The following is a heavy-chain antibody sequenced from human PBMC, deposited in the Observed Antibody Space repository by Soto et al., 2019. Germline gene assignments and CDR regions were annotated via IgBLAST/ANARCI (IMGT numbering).Heavy chain of an antibody. CDR2: INNDGSIT. Sequence: EVQLVESGGGLVQPGGSLRLSCAASGFAFSSHWMHWVRQAPGKGLVWVSRINNDGSITTNTDSVKSRFTISRDNAKNTLFLEMNSLIVEDTVMYYCARDPYHYSYYGLDVWGQGTTVIVSS. CDR1: GFAFSSHW. CDR3: ARDPYHYSYYGLDV. V-gene: IGHV3-74*01. J-gene: IGHJ6*02.